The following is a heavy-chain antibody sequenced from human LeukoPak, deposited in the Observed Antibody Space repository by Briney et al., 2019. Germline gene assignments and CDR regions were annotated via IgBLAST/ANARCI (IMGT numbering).Heavy chain of an antibody. V-gene: IGHV3-66*01. Sequence: PGGSLRLSCAASGFTVSSNYMSWVRQAPGKGLEWVSVIYSGGSTYYADSVKGRFTISRDNSKNTLYLQMSSLRAEDTAVYYCARERSYYYGMDVWGQGTTATVSS. J-gene: IGHJ6*02. CDR3: ARERSYYYGMDV. CDR2: IYSGGST. CDR1: GFTVSSNY.